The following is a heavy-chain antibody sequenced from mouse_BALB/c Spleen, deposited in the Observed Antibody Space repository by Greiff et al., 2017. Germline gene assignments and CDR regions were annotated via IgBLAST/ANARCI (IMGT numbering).Heavy chain of an antibody. CDR2: IDTSDSYT. CDR1: GYTFTDYW. J-gene: IGHJ4*01. V-gene: IGHV1-69*01. CDR3: AREGLPYAMDY. Sequence: QVQLQQSGAELVMPGASVKMSCKASGYTFTDYWMHWVKQRPGQGLEWIGAIDTSDSYTSYNQKFKGKATLTVDESSRTAYMQLSSLTSEDSAVYYCAREGLPYAMDYWGQGTSVTVSS. D-gene: IGHD2-4*01.